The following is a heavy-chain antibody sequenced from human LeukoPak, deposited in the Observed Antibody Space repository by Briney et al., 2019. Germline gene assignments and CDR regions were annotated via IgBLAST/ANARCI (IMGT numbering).Heavy chain of an antibody. D-gene: IGHD2-8*02. CDR3: ARDRNTGHLDY. CDR2: IYSGDST. Sequence: GGSLRLSCAASGFTFSSYWMSWVRQAPGKGLEWVSVIYSGDSTYYADSVKGRFTISRDNSKNTLYLQMNSLRAEDTAVYYCARDRNTGHLDYWGQGTLVTVSS. J-gene: IGHJ4*02. V-gene: IGHV3-66*01. CDR1: GFTFSSYW.